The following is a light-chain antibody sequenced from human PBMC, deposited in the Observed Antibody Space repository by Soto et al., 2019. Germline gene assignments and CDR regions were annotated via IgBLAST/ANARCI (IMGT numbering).Light chain of an antibody. J-gene: IGKJ1*01. V-gene: IGKV3-20*01. Sequence: EIVLTQSPDTLSLSPGERVTLSCRASQSVTSSYIAWYQQKSGQAPRLLLYGASSRATGIPDRFRGSGSGTDFTLTISRLEPEDFAVYYCQQYGGLPTFGQGTKVDI. CDR2: GAS. CDR3: QQYGGLPT. CDR1: QSVTSSY.